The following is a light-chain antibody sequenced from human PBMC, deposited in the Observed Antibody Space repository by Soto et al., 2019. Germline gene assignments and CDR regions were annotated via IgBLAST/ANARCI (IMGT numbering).Light chain of an antibody. V-gene: IGKV3-15*01. J-gene: IGKJ5*01. CDR1: QSISTY. CDR2: GSS. CDR3: QQRRSWPPTIT. Sequence: EIVMTQSPATLSVSPGERATLSCRASQSISTYVAWYQQKPGQAPRLLIYGSSTRATGTPARFSGSGSGTEFTLTISGLQSEDSAVYYCQQRRSWPPTITFGQGTRLDIK.